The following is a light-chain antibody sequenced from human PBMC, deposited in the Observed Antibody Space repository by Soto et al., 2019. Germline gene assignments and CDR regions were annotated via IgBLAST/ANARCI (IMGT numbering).Light chain of an antibody. Sequence: DIQMTQSPSSLSVSVGERVTITCRASQPIANWLAWYQQRPVHPPELLIHGASTVHSGVPPRFSGTGYGTDFTLTITSLQAEDLATYFCQQASTPPYTFGQGTKLEI. CDR2: GAS. CDR1: QPIANW. V-gene: IGKV1-12*01. CDR3: QQASTPPYT. J-gene: IGKJ2*01.